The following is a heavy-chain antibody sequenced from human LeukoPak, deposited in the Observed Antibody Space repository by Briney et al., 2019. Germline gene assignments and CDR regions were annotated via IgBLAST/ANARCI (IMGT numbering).Heavy chain of an antibody. CDR3: ARDRSDILTGYNDAFDI. CDR2: IKLDGSEK. Sequence: GALSLSFSASGFKFDDYGMSWVRPAPGKGLEWVATIKLDGSEKYYVDSVKGRFTISRDNAKNSLYLQMNSLRAEDTAVYYCARDRSDILTGYNDAFDIWGQGTMVTVSS. CDR1: GFKFDDYG. D-gene: IGHD3-9*01. V-gene: IGHV3-7*01. J-gene: IGHJ3*02.